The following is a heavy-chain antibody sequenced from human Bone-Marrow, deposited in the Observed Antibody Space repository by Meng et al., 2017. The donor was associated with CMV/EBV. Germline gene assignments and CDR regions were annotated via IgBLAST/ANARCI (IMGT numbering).Heavy chain of an antibody. CDR1: GFTFSNYG. CDR3: ASLRYGSGSHSPYYFVY. CDR2: VRYEGGDK. J-gene: IGHJ4*02. Sequence: GGSLRLSCAAAGFTFSNYGMHWDRQAPGKGLEWVAFVRYEGGDKFYADSVKGRFTISRDNSKNTLYLQMNSLRAEDTAVYYCASLRYGSGSHSPYYFVYWGQGKLVNVSS. V-gene: IGHV3-30*02. D-gene: IGHD3-10*01.